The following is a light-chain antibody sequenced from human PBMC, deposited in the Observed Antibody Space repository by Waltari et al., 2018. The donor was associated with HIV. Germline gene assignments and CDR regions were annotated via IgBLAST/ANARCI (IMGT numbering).Light chain of an antibody. J-gene: IGLJ3*02. V-gene: IGLV1-47*01. CDR1: ISNLGGNF. Sequence: SVVTQPPSAAGTPGQNISISCSGDISNLGGNFVYWYQQRPRTAPQLLPYRNVQRPSGVPDRFSGSKSASSSSRAISGLPSEDEADYHCSTWDNSLSHLVFGVGTKVTVL. CDR3: STWDNSLSHLV. CDR2: RNV.